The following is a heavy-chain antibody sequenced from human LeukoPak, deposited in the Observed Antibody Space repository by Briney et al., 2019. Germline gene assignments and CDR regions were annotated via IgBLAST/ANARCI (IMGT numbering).Heavy chain of an antibody. V-gene: IGHV3-30*18. CDR2: ISYDGSDK. D-gene: IGHD4-17*01. Sequence: GGSLRLSCAASGFTFSSYGMHWVRQAPGKGLEWVAVISYDGSDKYYADSVKGRFTISRDNSKNTLYLQMNSLRAEDTAVYYCAKETTVTMMRDNYFDYWGQGTLVTVSS. CDR3: AKETTVTMMRDNYFDY. J-gene: IGHJ4*02. CDR1: GFTFSSYG.